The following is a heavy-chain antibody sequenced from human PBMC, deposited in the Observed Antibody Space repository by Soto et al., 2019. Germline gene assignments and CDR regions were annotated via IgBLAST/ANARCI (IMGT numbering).Heavy chain of an antibody. Sequence: ASVKVSCKASGYTFTSYGISWVRQAPGQGLEWMGWISAYNGNTNYAQKLQGRVTMTTDTSTSTAYMELRSLRSDDTAVYYCARDETWTGGSVPTSFAYWGQGTLVTVSS. CDR1: GYTFTSYG. V-gene: IGHV1-18*01. D-gene: IGHD2-15*01. CDR3: ARDETWTGGSVPTSFAY. J-gene: IGHJ4*02. CDR2: ISAYNGNT.